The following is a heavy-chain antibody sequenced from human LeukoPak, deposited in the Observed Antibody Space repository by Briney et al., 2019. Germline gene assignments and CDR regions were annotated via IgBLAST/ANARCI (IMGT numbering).Heavy chain of an antibody. CDR3: ARGAFDL. Sequence: KSSETLSLTCTVSGGSISSSNSYWGWIRQPPGQGLEWIATVFYSGSPYYNPSLKSRITISMDTSKNQFSLNLTSVSAADTAIYYCARGAFDLWGRGTLVTVSA. CDR2: VFYSGSP. J-gene: IGHJ2*01. V-gene: IGHV4-39*02. CDR1: GGSISSSNSY.